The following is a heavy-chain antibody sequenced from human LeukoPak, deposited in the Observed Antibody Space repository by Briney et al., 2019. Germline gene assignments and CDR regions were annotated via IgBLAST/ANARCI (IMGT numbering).Heavy chain of an antibody. D-gene: IGHD4-17*01. CDR2: MTPNSGNT. V-gene: IGHV1-8*01. J-gene: IGHJ4*02. CDR3: ARVSVTTGYYFDY. Sequence: ASVKVSCKASGYTFTSYDINWVRQATGQGLEWMGWMTPNSGNTGYAQKFQGRVTMTRNTSISTAYMELSSLRSEDTAVYYCARVSVTTGYYFDYWGQGTLVTVSS. CDR1: GYTFTSYD.